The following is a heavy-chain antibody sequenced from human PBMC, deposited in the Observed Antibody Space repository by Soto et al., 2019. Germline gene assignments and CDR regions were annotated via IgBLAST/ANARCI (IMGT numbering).Heavy chain of an antibody. CDR3: AKDGAPRYCGRSSCHPAGAH. CDR2: ISYDGSHK. J-gene: IGHJ4*02. Sequence: GGSLRLSCAGSGFTFSNYGLHWVRQAPGKGLEWVAVISYDGSHKYYADSVKGRFTISRDNSNNMLYLQMDSLRAEDTAVYYCAKDGAPRYCGRSSCHPAGAHWGQGTLVTVSS. V-gene: IGHV3-30*18. D-gene: IGHD2-15*01. CDR1: GFTFSNYG.